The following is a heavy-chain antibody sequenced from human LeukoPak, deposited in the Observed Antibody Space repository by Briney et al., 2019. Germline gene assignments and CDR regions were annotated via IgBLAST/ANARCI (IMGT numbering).Heavy chain of an antibody. V-gene: IGHV1-69-2*01. CDR3: AREDRVKKLWFGELYWFDP. CDR2: VDPADGET. Sequence: ASVKVSCKASGYTFTDYYMHWVQQAPGKGLEWMGRVDPADGETAYAEKFQGRVTITADPSRATAYMELASLRSEDTAVYYCAREDRVKKLWFGELYWFDPWGQGTLVTVSS. CDR1: GYTFTDYY. D-gene: IGHD3-10*01. J-gene: IGHJ5*02.